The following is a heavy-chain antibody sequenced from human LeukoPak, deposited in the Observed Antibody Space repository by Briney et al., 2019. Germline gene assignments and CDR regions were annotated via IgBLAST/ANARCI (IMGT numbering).Heavy chain of an antibody. CDR3: AKAVAASWYYFDY. CDR1: GLTFSNYA. D-gene: IGHD2-15*01. Sequence: GGSLRLSCTASGLTFSNYAMSWVRQAPAKGLEWVSGIDQSGGHIHYADSVKGRFTISRDNSKNTLYLQMNTLRTEDTAVYYCAKAVAASWYYFDYWGQGTLVTVSS. V-gene: IGHV3-23*01. J-gene: IGHJ4*02. CDR2: IDQSGGHI.